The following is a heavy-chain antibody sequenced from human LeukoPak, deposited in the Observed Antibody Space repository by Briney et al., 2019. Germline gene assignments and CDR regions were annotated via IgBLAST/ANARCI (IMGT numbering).Heavy chain of an antibody. V-gene: IGHV4-39*01. CDR1: GGSISSSSYY. D-gene: IGHD1-26*01. CDR2: IYYSGST. Sequence: SETLSLTCTVSGGSISSSSYYWGWIRQPPGKGLEWIGSIYYSGSTYYNPSLKSRVTISVDTSKNQFSLKLSSVTAANTAVYYCASPKGDVLAAPWECWGQGTLVTVSS. CDR3: ASPKGDVLAAPWEC. J-gene: IGHJ4*02.